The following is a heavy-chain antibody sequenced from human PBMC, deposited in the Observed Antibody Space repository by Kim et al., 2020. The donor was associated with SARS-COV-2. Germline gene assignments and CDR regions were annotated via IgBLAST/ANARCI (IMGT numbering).Heavy chain of an antibody. V-gene: IGHV3-23*01. Sequence: ISDSGVRTHYADSVKCRFTISRDNSKSTLFLQMNSLRAEDTAVYYCEASDYWGQGSLVTVSS. CDR2: ISDSGVRT. CDR3: EASDY. J-gene: IGHJ4*02.